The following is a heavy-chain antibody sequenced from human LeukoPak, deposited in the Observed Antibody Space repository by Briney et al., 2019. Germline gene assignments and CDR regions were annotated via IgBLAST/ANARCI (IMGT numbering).Heavy chain of an antibody. Sequence: GGSLRLSCAVSGFTFSHYAMVWVRQAPGKGLEWLSAIRGSGSITQYADSVKGRFTIFRDNSKNTLYLQMNNLRAEDTAVYYCGRDPNGDYIGAFDMWGQGTVVTVSS. CDR2: IRGSGSIT. D-gene: IGHD4-17*01. J-gene: IGHJ3*02. CDR1: GFTFSHYA. CDR3: GRDPNGDYIGAFDM. V-gene: IGHV3-23*01.